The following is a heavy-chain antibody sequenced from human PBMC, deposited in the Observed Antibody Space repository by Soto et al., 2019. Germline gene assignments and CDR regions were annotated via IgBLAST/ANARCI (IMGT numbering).Heavy chain of an antibody. J-gene: IGHJ6*02. Sequence: QVQLVQSRAEVKKPGASVNVSCKASGYTFTDYYIYWLRQAPGHGLEWMGWINPNSGARNYAHNFKSKVTMTRETSIRADYMERSRLSSDDTAVYYCVKDQGGYMVSGMDVRGQSTTVTVSS. D-gene: IGHD2-2*02. CDR3: VKDQGGYMVSGMDV. CDR2: INPNSGAR. CDR1: GYTFTDYY. V-gene: IGHV1-2*02.